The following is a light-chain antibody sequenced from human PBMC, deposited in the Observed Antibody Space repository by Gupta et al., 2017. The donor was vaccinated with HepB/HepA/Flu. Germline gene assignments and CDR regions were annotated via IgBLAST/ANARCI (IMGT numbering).Light chain of an antibody. J-gene: IGLJ2*01. CDR1: SSNIGSNT. CDR2: SNN. Sequence: QSVLTQPPSASGTPGQRVTISCSGSSSNIGSNTVNWYQQLPGTAPKLLIYSNNQRPSGVPDRFSGSKSGTSASLAISGLQSEDEADYYCAAWDDSLNGRSEVVFGGGTKLTVL. V-gene: IGLV1-44*01. CDR3: AAWDDSLNGRSEVV.